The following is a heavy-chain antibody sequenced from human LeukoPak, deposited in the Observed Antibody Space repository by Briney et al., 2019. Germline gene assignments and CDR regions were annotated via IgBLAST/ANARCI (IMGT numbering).Heavy chain of an antibody. CDR1: GFTFSSYS. D-gene: IGHD6-6*01. CDR3: ARWGECSSALDY. CDR2: ISSSSSYI. V-gene: IGHV3-21*01. Sequence: GGSLRLSCAASGFTFSSYSMNWVRQAPGKGLEWVSSISSSSSYIYYADSVKGRFTISRDNAKNSLYLQMNSLRAEDTAVYYCARWGECSSALDYRGQGTLVTVSS. J-gene: IGHJ4*02.